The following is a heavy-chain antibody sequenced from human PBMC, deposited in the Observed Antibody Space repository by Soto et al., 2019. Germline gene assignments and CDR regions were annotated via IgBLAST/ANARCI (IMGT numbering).Heavy chain of an antibody. Sequence: GASVKVSCKASGYTFTSYDINWVRQATGQGLEWMGSMNPNSGNTGYAQKFQGRVTMTRNTSISTAYMELSSLRSEDTAVYYCARGTGYDFWSGYPHHYYYYMDVWGKGTTVTVSS. J-gene: IGHJ6*03. CDR1: GYTFTSYD. V-gene: IGHV1-8*01. CDR3: ARGTGYDFWSGYPHHYYYYMDV. D-gene: IGHD3-3*01. CDR2: MNPNSGNT.